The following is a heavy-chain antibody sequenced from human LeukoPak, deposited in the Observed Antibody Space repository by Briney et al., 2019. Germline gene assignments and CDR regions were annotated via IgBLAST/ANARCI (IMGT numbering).Heavy chain of an antibody. Sequence: SETLSLTCTVSGGSISSYYWSWIRQPPGKGLEWIGYIYYSGSTNYNPSLKSRVTMSIDTSKNQFSLKLSSVTAADTAVYYCARGRYQLSPWGQGTLVAVSS. CDR3: ARGRYQLSP. CDR2: IYYSGST. J-gene: IGHJ5*02. CDR1: GGSISSYY. V-gene: IGHV4-59*01. D-gene: IGHD2-2*01.